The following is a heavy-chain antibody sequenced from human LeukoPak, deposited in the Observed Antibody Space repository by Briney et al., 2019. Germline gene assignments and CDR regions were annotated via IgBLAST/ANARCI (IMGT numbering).Heavy chain of an antibody. CDR1: GYTFASYG. CDR3: ARRGIPVYYYGMDV. D-gene: IGHD3-16*01. Sequence: ASVKVSCKASGYTFASYGISWVRQAPGQGLEWMGWISAYNGNTNYAQKLQGRVTMTTDTSTSTAYMELRSLRSDDTAVYYCARRGIPVYYYGMDVWGQGTTVTVSS. V-gene: IGHV1-18*01. J-gene: IGHJ6*02. CDR2: ISAYNGNT.